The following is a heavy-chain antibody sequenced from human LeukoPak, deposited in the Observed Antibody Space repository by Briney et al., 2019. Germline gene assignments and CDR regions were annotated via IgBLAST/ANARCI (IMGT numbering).Heavy chain of an antibody. CDR3: VRDAYGSGKGYFDY. J-gene: IGHJ4*02. V-gene: IGHV1-18*01. CDR2: ISSYDGNT. CDR1: GYAFSNYG. Sequence: WASVKVSCKASGYAFSNYGFSWARQAPGQGLEWMGWISSYDGNTKSVDKLQGRVIMTTDTSTSTAYMELRSLRSDDTAVYYCVRDAYGSGKGYFDYWGQGTLVTVSS. D-gene: IGHD3-10*01.